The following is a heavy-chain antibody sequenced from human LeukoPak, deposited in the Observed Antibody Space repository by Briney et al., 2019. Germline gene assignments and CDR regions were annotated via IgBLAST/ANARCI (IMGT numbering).Heavy chain of an antibody. CDR2: IIPIFGTA. Sequence: SVKVSCKASGGTFSSYAISWVRQAPGQGLEWMGGIIPIFGTANYAQKFQGRVTITAGESTSTAYMELSSLRSEDTAVYYCARAYYGSGSPLDYWGQGTLVTVSS. V-gene: IGHV1-69*13. CDR3: ARAYYGSGSPLDY. J-gene: IGHJ4*02. D-gene: IGHD3-10*01. CDR1: GGTFSSYA.